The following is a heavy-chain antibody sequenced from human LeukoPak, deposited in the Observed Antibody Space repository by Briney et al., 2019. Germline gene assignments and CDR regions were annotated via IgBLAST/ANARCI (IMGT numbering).Heavy chain of an antibody. CDR2: MNPNSGNT. CDR3: ARDKDDVVVPAAIGGGWFDP. V-gene: IGHV1-8*01. J-gene: IGHJ5*02. CDR1: GYTFTNYD. D-gene: IGHD2-2*01. Sequence: GASVKVSCKASGYTFTNYDINWVRQAAGQGLEWMGWMNPNSGNTGYAQKFQGRVTMTRNTSISTAYMELSSLRSEDTAVYYCARDKDDVVVPAAIGGGWFDPWGQGTLVTVSS.